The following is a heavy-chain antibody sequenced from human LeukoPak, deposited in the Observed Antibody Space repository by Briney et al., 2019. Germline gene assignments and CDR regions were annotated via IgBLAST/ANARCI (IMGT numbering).Heavy chain of an antibody. Sequence: SDTLSLTCALSTVSSSSGNWLSSVRPRPGTGLECMEEVHKTGKTNYEPSLKARVTISIDASKNQLSLELTSVTAADAAVYYCARELLGAPTPGAYWGQGTRVTVSS. J-gene: IGHJ4*02. V-gene: IGHV4-4*02. CDR2: VHKTGKT. D-gene: IGHD7-27*01. CDR3: ARELLGAPTPGAY. CDR1: TVSSSSGNW.